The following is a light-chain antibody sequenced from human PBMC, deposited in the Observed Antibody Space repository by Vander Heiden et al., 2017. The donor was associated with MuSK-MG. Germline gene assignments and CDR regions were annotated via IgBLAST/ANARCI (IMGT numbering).Light chain of an antibody. Sequence: DIQMTQSPSSLSASVGDRVTITCQASQHITNYLNWYRQKPGKAPKLLIYDASNLKTGVPSRFSRSGSGTDFTFTMRSLQPEDIATYYCQRYANLGFTFGGGTKVEIK. CDR1: QHITNY. CDR3: QRYANLGFT. CDR2: DAS. J-gene: IGKJ4*01. V-gene: IGKV1-33*01.